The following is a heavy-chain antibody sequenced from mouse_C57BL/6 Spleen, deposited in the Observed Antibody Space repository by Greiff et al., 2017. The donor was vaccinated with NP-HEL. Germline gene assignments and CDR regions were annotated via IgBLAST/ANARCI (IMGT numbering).Heavy chain of an antibody. CDR1: GYTFTDYY. D-gene: IGHD2-4*01. CDR3: ARYDDGAY. J-gene: IGHJ3*01. Sequence: EVQLQQSGPELVKPGASVKISCKASGYTFTDYYMNWVKQSHGKSLEWIGDINPNNGGTSYNQKFKGKATLTVDTSSSTAYMELRSLTSEDSAVYYCARYDDGAYWGQGTLVTVSA. V-gene: IGHV1-26*01. CDR2: INPNNGGT.